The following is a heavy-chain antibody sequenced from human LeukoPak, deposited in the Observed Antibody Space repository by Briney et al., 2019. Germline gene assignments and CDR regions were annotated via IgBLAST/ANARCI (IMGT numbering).Heavy chain of an antibody. CDR3: ARDSVWYDRGIFDY. J-gene: IGHJ4*02. CDR1: GFTFSSYS. D-gene: IGHD6-19*01. Sequence: GGSLRLSCTASGFTFSSYSMNWVRQAPGKGLEWVSSISTSSSYIYYADSVKGRFTISRDNARNSLYLQMNTLRAEDTAVYYCARDSVWYDRGIFDYWGQGTLVTVSS. CDR2: ISTSSSYI. V-gene: IGHV3-21*01.